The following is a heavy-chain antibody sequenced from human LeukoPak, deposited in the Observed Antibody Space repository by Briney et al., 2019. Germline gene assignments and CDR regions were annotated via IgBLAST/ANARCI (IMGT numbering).Heavy chain of an antibody. CDR1: GFTFSSYA. J-gene: IGHJ5*02. V-gene: IGHV3-23*01. Sequence: GGSLRLSCAASGFTFSSYAMSWVRQAPGKGLQWVSTISGSGGSTYYADSVKGRFTISRDNSKNTLYLQMNSLRAEDTAVYYCAKGVEYCGGGSCYKFDPWGQGTLVTVSS. D-gene: IGHD2-15*01. CDR3: AKGVEYCGGGSCYKFDP. CDR2: ISGSGGST.